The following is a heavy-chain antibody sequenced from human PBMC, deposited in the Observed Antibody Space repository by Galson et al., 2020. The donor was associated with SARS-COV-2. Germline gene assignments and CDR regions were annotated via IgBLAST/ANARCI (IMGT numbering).Heavy chain of an antibody. V-gene: IGHV4-30-4*01. Sequence: SETLSLTCTVSGGSISSGDYYWSWIRQPPGKGLEWIGYIYYSGSTYYNPSLKSQVTISVDTSKNQFSLKLSSVTAADTAVYYCASLTGRVWYFDLWGRGTLVTVSS. J-gene: IGHJ2*01. CDR2: IYYSGST. CDR3: ASLTGRVWYFDL. CDR1: GGSISSGDYY. D-gene: IGHD7-27*01.